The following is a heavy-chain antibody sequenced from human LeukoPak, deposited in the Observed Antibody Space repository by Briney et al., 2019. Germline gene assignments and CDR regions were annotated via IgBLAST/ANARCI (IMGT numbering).Heavy chain of an antibody. Sequence: PSETLSLTCTVSGGSIRNYYWIWIRQPAGKGLEGIGRIYTNGITNYNPSLKSRVTMSVDTSKNQFSLQLTSVTAADTAVYYCARGLGYYGSGSYVYNWFAPWGQGSLVTVSS. J-gene: IGHJ5*02. D-gene: IGHD3-10*01. CDR2: IYTNGIT. CDR1: GGSIRNYY. CDR3: ARGLGYYGSGSYVYNWFAP. V-gene: IGHV4-4*07.